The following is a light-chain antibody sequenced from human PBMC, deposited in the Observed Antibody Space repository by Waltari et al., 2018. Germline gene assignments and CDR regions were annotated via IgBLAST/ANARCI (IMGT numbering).Light chain of an antibody. J-gene: IGKJ2*01. Sequence: ETMMTQSPGTLSVSPGQRATLSCRASQRVGSNLAWYQQKPGQAPRLLIYAASTRATGIPTRFAGSASGTEFTLTISSLQSEDFAVYYCQHYDNWPPSYTFGRGTKLEIE. CDR1: QRVGSN. V-gene: IGKV3-15*01. CDR2: AAS. CDR3: QHYDNWPPSYT.